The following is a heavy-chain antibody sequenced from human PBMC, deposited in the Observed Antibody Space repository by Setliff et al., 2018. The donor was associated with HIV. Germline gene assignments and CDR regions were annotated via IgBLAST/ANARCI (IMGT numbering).Heavy chain of an antibody. Sequence: SVKVSCKASGGTFSSDAISWVRQAPGQGLEWMGGIIPILGIASSAQKFQGRVTISADKSTSTAYMELSSLRSEDTAVYYCARGGNRSSWYRRYYWYLDLWGRGKLVTVSS. J-gene: IGHJ2*01. CDR2: IIPILGIA. CDR3: ARGGNRSSWYRRYYWYLDL. D-gene: IGHD6-13*01. V-gene: IGHV1-69*10. CDR1: GGTFSSDA.